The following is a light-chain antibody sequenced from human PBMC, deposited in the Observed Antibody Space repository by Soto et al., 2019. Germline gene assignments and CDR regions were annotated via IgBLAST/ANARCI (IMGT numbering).Light chain of an antibody. CDR2: GAY. V-gene: IGKV1-39*01. Sequence: DIQMSQSPSSLSASIGDRITITCRASQSISTYLNWYQQKPGKAPRLLIYGAYTLKNGVPSRFSGSGSATDYTLTISSLQPEDFATYYCQQSFITPPLTFGGGTTVEMK. CDR1: QSISTY. CDR3: QQSFITPPLT. J-gene: IGKJ4*01.